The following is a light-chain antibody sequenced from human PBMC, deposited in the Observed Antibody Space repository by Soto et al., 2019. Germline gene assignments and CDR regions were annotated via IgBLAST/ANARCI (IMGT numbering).Light chain of an antibody. CDR3: QQYNSYSPT. J-gene: IGKJ1*01. CDR1: QAISNY. CDR2: GAK. Sequence: DIQMTQSPSFLSASVRDRGTITCRASQAISNYLNWYQQKPGKAPNLLIFGAKTLQSGVPSRFSGSGSGTDFTLTISSLHPDDFATYYCQQYNSYSPTFGQGTKVDI. V-gene: IGKV1-16*01.